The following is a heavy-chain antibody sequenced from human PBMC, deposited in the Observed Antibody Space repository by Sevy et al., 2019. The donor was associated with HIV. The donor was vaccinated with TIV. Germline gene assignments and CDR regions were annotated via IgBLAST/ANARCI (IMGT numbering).Heavy chain of an antibody. Sequence: GGSLRLSCTVSGFIFSNFAMHWVRQAPGKGLEWVAVTSDGGSNLYYADSVKGRFTVSRDNSRNILSLEMNSLRGDDTAVYYCARGENDDEFFQYWGQGTLVTVSS. CDR1: GFIFSNFA. CDR3: ARGENDDEFFQY. V-gene: IGHV3-30*04. D-gene: IGHD3-16*01. J-gene: IGHJ1*01. CDR2: TSDGGSNL.